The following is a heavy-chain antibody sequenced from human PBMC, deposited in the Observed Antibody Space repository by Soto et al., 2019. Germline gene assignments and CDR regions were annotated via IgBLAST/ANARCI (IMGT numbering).Heavy chain of an antibody. CDR2: IKQDGSEK. CDR1: VFTFISYW. CDR3: ARDLRIAAAGTNWFDP. D-gene: IGHD6-13*01. V-gene: IGHV3-7*01. Sequence: GWSLRLSCASSVFTFISYWMSWVRQAPGKGLEWVANIKQDGSEKYYVDSVKGRFTISRDNAKNSLYLQMNSLRAEDTAVYYCARDLRIAAAGTNWFDPWGQGTLVTVSS. J-gene: IGHJ5*02.